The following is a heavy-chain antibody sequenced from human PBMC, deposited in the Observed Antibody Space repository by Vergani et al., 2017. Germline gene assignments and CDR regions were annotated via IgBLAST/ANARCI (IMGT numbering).Heavy chain of an antibody. CDR1: GFTFSSYS. CDR2: ISSSSSYI. CDR3: ARDLSRATGVPYYFDY. V-gene: IGHV3-21*01. Sequence: EVQLVESGGGLVKPGGSLRLSCAASGFTFSSYSMNWVRQAPGKGLEWVSSISSSSSYIYYADSVKGRFTISRDNAKNSLYLQMNSLRAEDTAVYYCARDLSRATGVPYYFDYWGLGTLVSVSS. D-gene: IGHD7-27*01. J-gene: IGHJ4*02.